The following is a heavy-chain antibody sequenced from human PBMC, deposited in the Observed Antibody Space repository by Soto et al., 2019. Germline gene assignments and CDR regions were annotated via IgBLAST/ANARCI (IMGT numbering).Heavy chain of an antibody. Sequence: ALVKVSCKASGYTFTSYGISWVRQAPGQGLEWMGWISAYNGNTNYAQKLQGRVTMTTDTSTSTAYMELRSLRSDDTAVYYCAKEVVVAATGYYYYYGMDVWGQGTTVTVSS. J-gene: IGHJ6*02. CDR1: GYTFTSYG. D-gene: IGHD2-15*01. CDR3: AKEVVVAATGYYYYYGMDV. CDR2: ISAYNGNT. V-gene: IGHV1-18*04.